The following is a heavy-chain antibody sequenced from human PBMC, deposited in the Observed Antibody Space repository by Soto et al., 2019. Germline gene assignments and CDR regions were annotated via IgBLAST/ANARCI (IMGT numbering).Heavy chain of an antibody. D-gene: IGHD6-13*01. CDR1: GFTFSSYS. CDR3: ARRPYYTSTWYYFDY. CDR2: ISSSSSTI. V-gene: IGHV3-48*01. J-gene: IGHJ4*02. Sequence: GGSLRLSCAASGFTFSSYSMNWVRQAPGKGLQWISYISSSSSTIHYADSVKGRFTISRDNAKNSLYLQMNSLRAEDTAVYYCARRPYYTSTWYYFDYWSQGTLVTVS.